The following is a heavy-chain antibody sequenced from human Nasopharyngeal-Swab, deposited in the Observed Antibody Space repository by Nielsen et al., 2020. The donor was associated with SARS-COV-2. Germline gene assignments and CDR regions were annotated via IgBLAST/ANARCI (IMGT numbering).Heavy chain of an antibody. CDR3: ARDFSTRIDY. D-gene: IGHD2/OR15-2a*01. V-gene: IGHV3-30*03. CDR2: ISYDGSNK. CDR1: GFTFSSYG. J-gene: IGHJ4*02. Sequence: WGSLRLSCAASGFTFSSYGMHWVRQAPGKGLEWVAVISYDGSNKYYADSVKGRFTISRDNSKNTLYLQMNSLRAEDTAVYYCARDFSTRIDYWGQGTLVTVSS.